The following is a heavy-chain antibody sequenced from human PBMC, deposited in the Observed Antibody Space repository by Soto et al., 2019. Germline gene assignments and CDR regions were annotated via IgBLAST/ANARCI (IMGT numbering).Heavy chain of an antibody. CDR2: IIPILGIA. V-gene: IGHV1-69*02. CDR3: ARSTPPRDYYYYYGMDV. J-gene: IGHJ6*02. Sequence: QVQLVQSGAEVKKPGSSVKVSCKASGGTFSSYTISWVRQAPGQGLEWMGRIIPILGIANYAQKFQGRVTITADKSTSXADMELSSLRSEDTAVYYCARSTPPRDYYYYYGMDVWGQGTTVTVSS. CDR1: GGTFSSYT. D-gene: IGHD2-15*01.